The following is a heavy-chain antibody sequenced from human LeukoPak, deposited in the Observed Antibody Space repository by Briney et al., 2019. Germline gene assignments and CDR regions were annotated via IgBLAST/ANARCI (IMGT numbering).Heavy chain of an antibody. Sequence: SETLSLTCAVYGGSFSGYYWSWIRQPPGKGLEWIGYIYHSGSTYYNPSLKSRVTISVDRSKNQFSLKLSSVTAADTAVYYCARANFDWLSGGDQYYFDYWGQGTLVTVSS. V-gene: IGHV4-34*01. J-gene: IGHJ4*02. CDR2: IYHSGST. CDR3: ARANFDWLSGGDQYYFDY. CDR1: GGSFSGYY. D-gene: IGHD3-9*01.